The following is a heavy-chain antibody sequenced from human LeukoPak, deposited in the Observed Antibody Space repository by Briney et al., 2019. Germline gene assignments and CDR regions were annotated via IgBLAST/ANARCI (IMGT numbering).Heavy chain of an antibody. J-gene: IGHJ3*02. CDR1: GGSVNSGSYY. V-gene: IGHV4-61*01. D-gene: IGHD5-18*01. Sequence: PSETLSLTCTVSGGSVNSGSYYWSWIRQPPGKGPEWIGYIYYSGSTNYNPSLKSRVTISVDTSKNQFSLKLSSVTAADTAVYYCARGVQLWVDAFDIWGQGTMVTVSS. CDR3: ARGVQLWVDAFDI. CDR2: IYYSGST.